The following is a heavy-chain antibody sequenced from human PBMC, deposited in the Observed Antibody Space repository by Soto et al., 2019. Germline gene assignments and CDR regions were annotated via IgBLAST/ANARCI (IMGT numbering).Heavy chain of an antibody. V-gene: IGHV5-10-1*01. Sequence: GESLKISCKGSGYSFTSYWISWVRQMPGKGLEWMGRIDPSDSYTNYSPSFQGHVTISADKSISTAYLQWSSLKASDTAMYYCARHRDVVVVAATQVYYYGMDVWGQGTTVTVSS. J-gene: IGHJ6*02. CDR3: ARHRDVVVVAATQVYYYGMDV. D-gene: IGHD2-15*01. CDR1: GYSFTSYW. CDR2: IDPSDSYT.